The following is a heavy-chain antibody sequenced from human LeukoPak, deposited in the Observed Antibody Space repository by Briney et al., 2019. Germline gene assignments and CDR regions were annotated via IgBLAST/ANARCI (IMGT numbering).Heavy chain of an antibody. J-gene: IGHJ4*02. CDR2: IYSGGST. CDR1: GFTVSSNY. D-gene: IGHD5-18*01. Sequence: PGGSLRLSCAVSGFTVSSNYMSWVRQAPGKGLEWVSAIYSGGSTYYADSVKGRFTISRDNSKNTLYLQMNSLKAEDTAVYYCARDPDGYRQGHHFDYWGQGTLVTVSS. CDR3: ARDPDGYRQGHHFDY. V-gene: IGHV3-66*01.